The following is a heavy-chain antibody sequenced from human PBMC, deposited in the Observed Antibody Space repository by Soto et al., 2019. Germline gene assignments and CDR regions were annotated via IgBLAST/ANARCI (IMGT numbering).Heavy chain of an antibody. V-gene: IGHV4-39*01. CDR1: GDSLSSSSQY. J-gene: IGHJ5*02. CDR2: IHYSGTS. CDR3: ATHWIAGPSIP. Sequence: PSETLSLPCSVSGDSLSSSSQYWGWIRQPPGKGLERLGSIHYSGTSYYTPSLKSRVTIFVDTSKNQLSLKLSSVTAADPALYSCATHWIAGPSIPWGQGTLVTVST. D-gene: IGHD2-21*01.